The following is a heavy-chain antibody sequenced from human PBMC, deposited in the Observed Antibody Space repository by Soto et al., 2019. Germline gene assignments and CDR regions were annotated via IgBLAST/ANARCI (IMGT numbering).Heavy chain of an antibody. CDR1: GFTLRSSA. Sequence: PGGCQGHYCSVSGFTLRSSALPWVRKAPGKGLVRVAAISFIVNNKYFADSVMVLFNISRDNLKNTLYLQMNSLRVEYTAVYYCARDQQMAYYYVSGPIGDYAKDGLGLWTTVTV. J-gene: IGHJ6*02. CDR2: ISFIVNNK. D-gene: IGHD3-10*01. CDR3: ARDQQMAYYYVSGPIGDYAKDG. V-gene: IGHV3-30-3*01.